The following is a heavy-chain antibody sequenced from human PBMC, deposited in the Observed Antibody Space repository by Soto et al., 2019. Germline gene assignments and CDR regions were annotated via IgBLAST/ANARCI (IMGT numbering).Heavy chain of an antibody. J-gene: IGHJ4*02. CDR3: ATQSGTDYGDFFDY. V-gene: IGHV3-33*01. Sequence: GGSLRLSCAASGFTFSSYGMHWVRQAPGKGLEWVAVIWYDGSNKYYADSVKGRFTISRDNSMNTLYLQMNSLRSEDTAVYYCATQSGTDYGDFFDYWGQGTLVTVSS. CDR2: IWYDGSNK. D-gene: IGHD4-17*01. CDR1: GFTFSSYG.